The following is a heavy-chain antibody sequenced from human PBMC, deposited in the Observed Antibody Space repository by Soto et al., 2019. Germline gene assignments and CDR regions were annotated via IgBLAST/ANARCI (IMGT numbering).Heavy chain of an antibody. CDR2: IYHSGST. D-gene: IGHD3-22*01. J-gene: IGHJ5*02. CDR1: GGSISSGGYS. V-gene: IGHV4-30-2*01. CDR3: ARTSYHSSGTAADP. Sequence: SETLSLTCAVSGGSISSGGYSWSWIRQPPGKGLEWIGYIYHSGSTYYNPSLKSRVTISVDRSKNQFSLKLSSVTAADTAVYCWARTSYHSSGTAADPWGQGTLVTVSS.